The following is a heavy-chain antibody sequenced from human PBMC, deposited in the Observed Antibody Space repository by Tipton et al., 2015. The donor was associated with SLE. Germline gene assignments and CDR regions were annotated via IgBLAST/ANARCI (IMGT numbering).Heavy chain of an antibody. Sequence: LRLSCTVSGGSINTYRWTWIRQTPGKGLEWIGYIYHSEFTNYNPSLKSRVTMLIDKSRNQFSLKLSSVTAADTAVYYCATSTVAFDIWGQGTLVTVSS. D-gene: IGHD4-11*01. CDR2: IYHSEFT. CDR1: GGSINTYR. CDR3: ATSTVAFDI. J-gene: IGHJ3*02. V-gene: IGHV4-59*01.